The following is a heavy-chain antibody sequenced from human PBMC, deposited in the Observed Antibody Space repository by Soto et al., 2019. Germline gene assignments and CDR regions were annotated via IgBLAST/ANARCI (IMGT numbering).Heavy chain of an antibody. CDR2: INPDGSEK. Sequence: LILSCAASGFTFSSFWRDWVRQAPGKGLEWVANINPDGSEKHYVDSVKGRFTISRDNAKNSLYLQMSSLTAEDSALYYCSRSLDFWGQGTRVTVSS. CDR1: GFTFSSFW. CDR3: SRSLDF. V-gene: IGHV3-7*01. J-gene: IGHJ4*02.